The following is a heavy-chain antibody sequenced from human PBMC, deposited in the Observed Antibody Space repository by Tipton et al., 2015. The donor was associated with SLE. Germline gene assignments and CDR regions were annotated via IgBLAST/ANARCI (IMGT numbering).Heavy chain of an antibody. CDR2: ISYDGSNK. D-gene: IGHD6-19*01. CDR1: GFTFSSYG. Sequence: SLRLSCAASGFTFSSYGMHWVRQAPGKGLEWVAVISYDGSNKYYADSVKGRFTISRDNSKNTLYLQMNSLRGEDTAVYYCAKDCNRLAVAGTEGYFDYWGQGTLVTVPS. CDR3: AKDCNRLAVAGTEGYFDY. V-gene: IGHV3-30*18. J-gene: IGHJ4*02.